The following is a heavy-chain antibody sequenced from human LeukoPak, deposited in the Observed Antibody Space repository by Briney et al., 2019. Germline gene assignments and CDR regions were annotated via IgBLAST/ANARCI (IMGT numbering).Heavy chain of an antibody. CDR2: ISGSGGST. J-gene: IGHJ4*02. Sequence: GGSPRLSCAASGFTFSSYAMSWVRRAPGKGLEWVSAISGSGGSTYYADSVKGRFTISRDNSKNTLYLQMNSLRAEDTAVYYCAKDKAVAATPYYFDYWGQGTLVTVSS. D-gene: IGHD6-19*01. CDR1: GFTFSSYA. V-gene: IGHV3-23*01. CDR3: AKDKAVAATPYYFDY.